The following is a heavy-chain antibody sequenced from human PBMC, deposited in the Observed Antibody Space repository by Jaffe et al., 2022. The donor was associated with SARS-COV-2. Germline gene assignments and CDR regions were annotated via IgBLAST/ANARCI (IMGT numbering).Heavy chain of an antibody. J-gene: IGHJ4*02. CDR2: INTNTGNP. D-gene: IGHD5-12*01. CDR3: ARVDCSTFSCYGDN. V-gene: IGHV7-4-1*02. CDR1: GYTFTTYA. Sequence: QVQLVQSGSELRKPGASVKVSCKASGYTFTTYAINWVRQAPGQGLEWMGWINTNTGNPTYAQGFTGRFVFSLDTSVSAAYLQINSLKAEDSAVYFCARVDCSTFSCYGDNWGQGTLVTVSS.